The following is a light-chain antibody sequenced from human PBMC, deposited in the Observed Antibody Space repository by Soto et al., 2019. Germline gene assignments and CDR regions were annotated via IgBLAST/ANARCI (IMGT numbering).Light chain of an antibody. V-gene: IGLV1-47*01. CDR3: AAWDDSLSGYV. J-gene: IGLJ1*01. CDR2: KNY. CDR1: SSNIGSNY. Sequence: QSVLTQPPSASGTPGQRVTISCSGSSSNIGSNYVYWYQQLPGTAPKLLIYKNYQRPSGAPDRFSGSKSGTSASLAISGLRSEDGADYYCAAWDDSLSGYVFGTGTKVTVL.